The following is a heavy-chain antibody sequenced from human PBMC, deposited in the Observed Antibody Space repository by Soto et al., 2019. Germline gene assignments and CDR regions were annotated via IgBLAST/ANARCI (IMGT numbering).Heavy chain of an antibody. CDR2: ISSSSTYI. J-gene: IGHJ4*02. CDR3: LIAVAGSFAPDY. D-gene: IGHD6-19*01. V-gene: IGHV3-21*01. Sequence: PGGSLRLSCAASGFTFSSYAMSWVRQAPGKGLEWVSYISSSSTYIYYADSVKGRFTISRDNAKNSLYLQMNSLRAEDTAVYYCLIAVAGSFAPDYWSQGTLVTVSS. CDR1: GFTFSSYA.